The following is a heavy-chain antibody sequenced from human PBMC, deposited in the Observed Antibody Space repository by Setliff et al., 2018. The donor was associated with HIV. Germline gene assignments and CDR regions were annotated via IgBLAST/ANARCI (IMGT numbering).Heavy chain of an antibody. CDR2: IKSKIDGGTA. CDR3: TSRPPNSSSRRFEP. V-gene: IGHV3-15*01. Sequence: PGGSLRLSCAASGFTFSYSWRNWVRQAPGKGLEWVGRIKSKIDGGTADYAAPVKGRFTISRDDSKNTLYLQMNNLKIEDTAMYYCTSRPPNSSSRRFEPWGQGTLVTVSS. D-gene: IGHD6-13*01. J-gene: IGHJ5*02. CDR1: GFTFSYSW.